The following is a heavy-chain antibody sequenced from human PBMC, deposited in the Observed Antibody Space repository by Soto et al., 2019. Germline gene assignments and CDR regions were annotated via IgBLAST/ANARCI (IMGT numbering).Heavy chain of an antibody. D-gene: IGHD5-18*01. CDR3: ARDRLMATAGTARHYFGLDV. Sequence: SEPLSLTCTVSGGSISSYYWSWVRQNPRKGLEWIGNIYYSGNTYYNPSLKSRLTISVDTSKNQFSLNLSSVTAADTAVYYCARDRLMATAGTARHYFGLDVWGQGTTVTVSS. J-gene: IGHJ6*02. V-gene: IGHV4-59*06. CDR1: GGSISSYY. CDR2: IYYSGNT.